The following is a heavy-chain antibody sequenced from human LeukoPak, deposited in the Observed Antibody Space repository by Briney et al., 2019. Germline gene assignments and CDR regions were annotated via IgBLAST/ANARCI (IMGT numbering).Heavy chain of an antibody. Sequence: PSETLSLTCTVSGGSISSYYWSWIRQPPGKGLEWIGYVYYSGSTNYNPSLKSRVTISVDTSKNQFSLKLSSVTAADTAVYYCARGNYYDSSGYYRSYWYFDLWGRGTLVTVSS. CDR3: ARGNYYDSSGYYRSYWYFDL. CDR2: VYYSGST. V-gene: IGHV4-59*01. CDR1: GGSISSYY. D-gene: IGHD3-22*01. J-gene: IGHJ2*01.